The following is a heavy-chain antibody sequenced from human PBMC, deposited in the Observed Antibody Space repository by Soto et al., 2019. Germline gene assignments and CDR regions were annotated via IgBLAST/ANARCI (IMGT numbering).Heavy chain of an antibody. Sequence: SVKVSCKASGGSFTYTLSWVRQAPGQGLEWMGGIIPIFGTTNYAQKFQGRVTITADESTKTAYMELSTLRSEDTAVYYCARLHSHGTYGMDVWGQGXTVTVSS. D-gene: IGHD5-18*01. CDR2: IIPIFGTT. J-gene: IGHJ6*02. CDR3: ARLHSHGTYGMDV. CDR1: GGSFTYT. V-gene: IGHV1-69*13.